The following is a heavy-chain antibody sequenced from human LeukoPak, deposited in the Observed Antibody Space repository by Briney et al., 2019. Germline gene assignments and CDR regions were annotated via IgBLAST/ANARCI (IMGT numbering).Heavy chain of an antibody. CDR3: AKDVVLLAADYFDY. D-gene: IGHD2-15*01. Sequence: GGTLRLSRVASGFPLSSYAMSWVREAPGKGREGVSAISGSGGSKYYADSVKARFTISRDNSKNTLFQQMHSVRAEDTAVYYCAKDVVLLAADYFDYWGQGSLVTVCS. CDR2: ISGSGGSK. J-gene: IGHJ4*02. V-gene: IGHV3-23*01. CDR1: GFPLSSYA.